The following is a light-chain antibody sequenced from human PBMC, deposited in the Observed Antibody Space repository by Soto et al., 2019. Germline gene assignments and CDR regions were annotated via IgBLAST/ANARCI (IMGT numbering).Light chain of an antibody. CDR1: SSDVGGYNY. CDR2: DGS. V-gene: IGLV2-14*01. J-gene: IGLJ2*01. Sequence: QSALTQPASVSGSPGQSITISCTGTSSDVGGYNYVSLYQQHPGKAPKRMIYDGSNRPSGVSNRFSGSKSGNTASLTISGLQAEDEADYYCSSYTSSSTVVFGGGTKLTVL. CDR3: SSYTSSSTVV.